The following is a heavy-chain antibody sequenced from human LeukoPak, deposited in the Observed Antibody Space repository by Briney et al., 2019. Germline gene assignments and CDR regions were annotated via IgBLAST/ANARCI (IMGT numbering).Heavy chain of an antibody. CDR2: ISGSSRHI. Sequence: GGSLRLSCAASGFTFSSYSMAWVRQAPGKGLVWVSSISGSSRHIHYTDSVEGRFTISRDNAKDSLYLQMNSPGDDDTACQYRARLGLGTYDYVWGSYRYFGHWGHGVLVTVSS. J-gene: IGHJ4*01. CDR1: GFTFSSYS. D-gene: IGHD3-16*02. V-gene: IGHV3-21*04. CDR3: ARLGLGTYDYVWGSYRYFGH.